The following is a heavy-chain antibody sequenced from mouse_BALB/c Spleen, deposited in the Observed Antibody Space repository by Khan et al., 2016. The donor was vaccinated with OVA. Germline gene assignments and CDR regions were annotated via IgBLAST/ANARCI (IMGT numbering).Heavy chain of an antibody. D-gene: IGHD1-1*01. V-gene: IGHV1-77*01. Sequence: QVQLQQSGPELVKPGASVKMSCKASGYSFTDYIISWVKQRTGQGLQWIGEIYPGSGSIYSNEKFKGKATLTADKSSNTAYMQLSSLTSEDSAVYFCARRDYGSSDPGFVYWGQGTLVTVSA. CDR3: ARRDYGSSDPGFVY. CDR1: GYSFTDYI. CDR2: IYPGSGSI. J-gene: IGHJ3*01.